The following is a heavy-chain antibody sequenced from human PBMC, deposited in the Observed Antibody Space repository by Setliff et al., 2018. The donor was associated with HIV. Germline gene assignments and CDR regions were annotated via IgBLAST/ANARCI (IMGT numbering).Heavy chain of an antibody. J-gene: IGHJ4*02. V-gene: IGHV3-74*03. CDR1: GFTFSNYG. CDR2: INSDGSST. CDR3: ARARGGNSEWSY. Sequence: GGSLRLSCAASGFTFSNYGMHWVRQVPGKGLVWVSRINSDGSSTTYADFVKGRFTISRDNAKNTLYLQMNSLRAEDTAVYSCARARGGNSEWSYWGQGTLVTVSS. D-gene: IGHD2-15*01.